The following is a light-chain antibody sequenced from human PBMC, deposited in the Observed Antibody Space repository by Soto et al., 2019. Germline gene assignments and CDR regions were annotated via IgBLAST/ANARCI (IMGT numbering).Light chain of an antibody. J-gene: IGKJ1*01. CDR2: GAS. V-gene: IGKV3-15*01. CDR1: QSISNN. CDR3: QHYKMYSPWT. Sequence: EVVMTQSPATLSVSPGERATLSCRASQSISNNLAWYQQKPGQAPRLLIFGASTRATGVPARFSGSGSGTEFILTISSLQSEDFATYYCQHYKMYSPWTFGQGTKVDI.